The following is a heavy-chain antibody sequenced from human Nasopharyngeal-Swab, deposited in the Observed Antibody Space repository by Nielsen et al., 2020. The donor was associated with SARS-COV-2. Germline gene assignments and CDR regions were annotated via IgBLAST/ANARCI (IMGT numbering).Heavy chain of an antibody. D-gene: IGHD1-1*01. J-gene: IGHJ4*02. CDR1: GYTFSDYY. V-gene: IGHV1-2*06. Sequence: ASVQVSCKPSGYTFSDYYIHWVRQAPGQGLEWMGRINPRSGDTDYAQSFQGRVTMTRDTSISTAYMELNSLRTDDTAVFFCTRGGLESDQNFVDFWGQGALVTVSS. CDR3: TRGGLESDQNFVDF. CDR2: INPRSGDT.